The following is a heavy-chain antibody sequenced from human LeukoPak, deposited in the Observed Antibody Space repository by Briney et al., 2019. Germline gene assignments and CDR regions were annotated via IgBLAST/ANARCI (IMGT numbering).Heavy chain of an antibody. CDR1: GFTLRGYS. Sequence: GGSLRLSCAASGFTLRGYSRNWVRQAPGKGLEWVSSISSSSSYIYYADSVKGRFTISRDNAKNSLYLQMNSLRAEDTAVYYCARKLPQSAFDYWGQGTLVTVSS. CDR2: ISSSSSYI. D-gene: IGHD2-15*01. CDR3: ARKLPQSAFDY. J-gene: IGHJ4*02. V-gene: IGHV3-21*01.